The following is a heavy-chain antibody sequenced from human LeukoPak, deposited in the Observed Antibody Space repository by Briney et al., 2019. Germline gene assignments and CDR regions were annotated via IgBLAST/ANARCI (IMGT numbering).Heavy chain of an antibody. Sequence: ASVKVSCKASGGTFTSYGISWVRQAPGQGLEWMGWISAYNGNTNYAQKLQGRVTMTTDTSTSTAYMELRSLRSDDTAVYYCARVGVRRYYDILTGFDNWFDPWGQGTLVTVSS. D-gene: IGHD3-9*01. CDR1: GGTFTSYG. CDR3: ARVGVRRYYDILTGFDNWFDP. V-gene: IGHV1-18*01. CDR2: ISAYNGNT. J-gene: IGHJ5*02.